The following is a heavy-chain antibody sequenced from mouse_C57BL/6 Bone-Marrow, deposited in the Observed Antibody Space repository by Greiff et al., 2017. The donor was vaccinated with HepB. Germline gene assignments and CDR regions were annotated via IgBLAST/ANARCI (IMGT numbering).Heavy chain of an antibody. CDR2: INPNYGTT. V-gene: IGHV1-39*01. D-gene: IGHD4-1*01. CDR1: GYSFTDYN. Sequence: EVKVVESGPELVKPGASVKISCKASGYSFTDYNMNWVKQSNGKSLEWIGVINPNYGTTSYNQKFKGKATLTVDQSSSTAYMQLNSLTSEDSAVYYCARSTGTVPFAYWGQGTLVTVSA. CDR3: ARSTGTVPFAY. J-gene: IGHJ3*01.